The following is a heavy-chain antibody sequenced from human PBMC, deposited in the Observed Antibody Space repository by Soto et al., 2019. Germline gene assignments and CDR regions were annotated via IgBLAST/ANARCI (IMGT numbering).Heavy chain of an antibody. D-gene: IGHD1-26*01. V-gene: IGHV3-30-3*01. CDR1: GFGYSCYA. CDR3: SRXKAGGTSLYYYFYGMDV. J-gene: IGHJ6*02. Sequence: GGSLRLSCAASGFGYSCYAMHWVRQAPGKGLQWVALISFDGNKKYYADSVKGRFTISRDNSKNTLYLQMDSLIPEDTSLYYCSRXKAGGTSLYYYFYGMDVWGQGTTVTVSS. CDR2: ISFDGNKK.